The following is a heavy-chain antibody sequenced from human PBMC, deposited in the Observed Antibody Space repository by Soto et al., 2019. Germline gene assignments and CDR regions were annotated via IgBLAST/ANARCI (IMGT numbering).Heavy chain of an antibody. D-gene: IGHD2-15*01. Sequence: QVQLVQSGAAVKKPGSSVKVSCKASGGTFSSDSFSWVRQAPGQGLEWMGGIIPMFDTPIYAQKFQDRVTITADESTSTAYMPLSSLRPGDTAVYYCARSGGLDRDLNYWGQGSLVTVSS. J-gene: IGHJ4*02. CDR3: ARSGGLDRDLNY. V-gene: IGHV1-69*12. CDR1: GGTFSSDS. CDR2: IIPMFDTP.